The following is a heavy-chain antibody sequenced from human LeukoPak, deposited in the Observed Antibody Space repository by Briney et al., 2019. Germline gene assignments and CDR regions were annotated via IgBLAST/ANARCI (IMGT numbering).Heavy chain of an antibody. CDR3: ARVVYSGYDFRGAMDV. Sequence: SGTLSLTCTVSGGSISRYYWSWVRQPPRKGLEGGGDIYYSGSTNYNPSLKSRVTISVDTSKNQFSLKLSSVTAADTAVYYCARVVYSGYDFRGAMDVWGKGTTVTVSS. CDR1: GGSISRYY. D-gene: IGHD5-12*01. CDR2: IYYSGST. V-gene: IGHV4-59*01. J-gene: IGHJ6*03.